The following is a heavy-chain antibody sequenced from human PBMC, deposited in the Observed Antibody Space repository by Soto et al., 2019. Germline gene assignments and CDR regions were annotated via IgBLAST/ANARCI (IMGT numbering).Heavy chain of an antibody. CDR2: IYHSGST. CDR1: GGSISSSNW. J-gene: IGHJ5*02. Sequence: QVQLQESGPGLVKPSGTLSLTCAVSGGSISSSNWWSWVRQPPGKGLEWIGEIYHSGSTNYNPSLTPRVTLSVDKSKNPFSLKLSSVTAADTAVYYCVYAPSVATNWFDPWGQGTLVTVSS. V-gene: IGHV4-4*02. D-gene: IGHD2-8*01. CDR3: VYAPSVATNWFDP.